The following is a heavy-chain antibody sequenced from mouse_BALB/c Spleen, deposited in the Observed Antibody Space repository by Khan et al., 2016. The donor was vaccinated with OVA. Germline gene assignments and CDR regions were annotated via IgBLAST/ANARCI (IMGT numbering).Heavy chain of an antibody. Sequence: QVQLQQSGAELVRPGTSVKVSCKASGYAFSNYLIEWLKQRPGQGLEWLGVINPGSGGTKYNETFKNKATLTADTSSNTSYMQLISLTSDDSAVYFCSRTGYGWGAYWGPGTLVTVSA. J-gene: IGHJ3*01. CDR1: GYAFSNYL. CDR3: SRTGYGWGAY. V-gene: IGHV1-54*02. D-gene: IGHD1-2*01. CDR2: INPGSGGT.